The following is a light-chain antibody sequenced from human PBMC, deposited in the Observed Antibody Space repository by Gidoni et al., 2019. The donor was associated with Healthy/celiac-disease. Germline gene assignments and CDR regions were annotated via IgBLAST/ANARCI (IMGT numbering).Light chain of an antibody. Sequence: DIQMTQSPSPLSASVGDTVTITCRASQSISSYLNWYQQKPGKAPKLLIYAASSLQSGVPSRFSGSGSGTDFTLTISSLQPEDFATYYCQQSYSTPYTFGGGTKVEIK. CDR3: QQSYSTPYT. V-gene: IGKV1-39*01. CDR1: QSISSY. CDR2: AAS. J-gene: IGKJ4*01.